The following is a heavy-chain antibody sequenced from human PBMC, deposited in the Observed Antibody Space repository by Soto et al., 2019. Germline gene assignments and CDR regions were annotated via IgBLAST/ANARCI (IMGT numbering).Heavy chain of an antibody. V-gene: IGHV4-31*03. CDR1: GGSITSGGYY. J-gene: IGHJ4*02. Sequence: PSETLSLTCTVSGGSITSGGYYWSWIRQHPGKGLEWIGYIYYSGSTYYNPSLKSRVTISVDTSKSQFSLKLSSVTAADTAVYYCARRKRGSFDYWGQGTLVTV. CDR2: IYYSGST. D-gene: IGHD5-12*01. CDR3: ARRKRGSFDY.